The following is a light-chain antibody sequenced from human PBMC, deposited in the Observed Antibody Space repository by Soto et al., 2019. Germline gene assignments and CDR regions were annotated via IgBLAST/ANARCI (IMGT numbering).Light chain of an antibody. J-gene: IGLJ2*01. CDR1: SSDIGAYNF. CDR3: TSWTTSTTMI. V-gene: IGLV2-14*03. Sequence: QSALTQPASVSGSPGQSITISCTGTSSDIGAYNFVSWYQQHPGKAPKLMLYDVNIRPSGVSNRFSGYKSGNTASLTISGLQDEDEADSYCTSWTTSTTMIFGGGTKLTVL. CDR2: DVN.